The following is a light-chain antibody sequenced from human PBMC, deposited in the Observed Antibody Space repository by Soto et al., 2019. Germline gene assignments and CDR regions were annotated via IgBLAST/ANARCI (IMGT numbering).Light chain of an antibody. V-gene: IGKV3-15*01. Sequence: EIVMTQSPATLSVAPGERATLSCRASQSVSTYLAWYQQKPGQAPRLLIYSASTRATGIPARFSGGGSGTEFTLNISSLQSEDFAVYICQQYNDWPPRWTFGRGTKVEIK. J-gene: IGKJ1*01. CDR3: QQYNDWPPRWT. CDR1: QSVSTY. CDR2: SAS.